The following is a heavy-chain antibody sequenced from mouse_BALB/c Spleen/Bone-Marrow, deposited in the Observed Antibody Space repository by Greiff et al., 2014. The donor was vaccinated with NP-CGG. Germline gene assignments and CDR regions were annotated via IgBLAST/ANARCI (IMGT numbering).Heavy chain of an antibody. CDR3: ARSYSIWYFDD. Sequence: QVQLQQSGSVLVRPGTSVNLSCKASGFTFTSSWMHWAKQRPGQGLEWIGDIHPNSGNTYYNEKFKGKATLTVDSSSSTVYVDRSSLTSEDSAVYCCARSYSIWYFDDWGAGTTVTVSS. J-gene: IGHJ1*01. CDR1: GFTFTSSW. CDR2: IHPNSGNT. D-gene: IGHD2-5*01. V-gene: IGHV1S130*01.